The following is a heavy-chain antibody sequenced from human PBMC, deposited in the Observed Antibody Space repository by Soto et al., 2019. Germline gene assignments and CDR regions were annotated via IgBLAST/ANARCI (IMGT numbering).Heavy chain of an antibody. CDR2: INSDGSST. CDR3: AREGYSSSWYAYYYYMDV. V-gene: IGHV3-74*01. Sequence: GGSLRLSCAASGFTFSSYWMHRVRQAPGKGLVWVSRINSDGSSTSYADSVKGRFTISRDNAKNTLYLQMNSLRAEDTAVYYCAREGYSSSWYAYYYYMDVWGKGTTVTVSS. CDR1: GFTFSSYW. D-gene: IGHD6-13*01. J-gene: IGHJ6*03.